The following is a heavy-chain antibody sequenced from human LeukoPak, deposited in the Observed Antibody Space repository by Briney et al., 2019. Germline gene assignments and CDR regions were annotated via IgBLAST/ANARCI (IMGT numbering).Heavy chain of an antibody. CDR3: ARAGVDYYDSSGYFIPFDY. D-gene: IGHD3-22*01. CDR2: IYYSGST. Sequence: SQTLSLTCTVSGGSISGGDYYWSWIRQPPGKGLEWIGYIYYSGSTYYNPSLKSRVTISVDTSKNQFSLKLISVTAADTAVYYCARAGVDYYDSSGYFIPFDYWGQGTLVTVSS. CDR1: GGSISGGDYY. J-gene: IGHJ4*02. V-gene: IGHV4-30-4*08.